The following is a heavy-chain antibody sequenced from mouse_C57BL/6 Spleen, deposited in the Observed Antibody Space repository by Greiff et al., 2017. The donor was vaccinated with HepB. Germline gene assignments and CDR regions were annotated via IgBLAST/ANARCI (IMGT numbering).Heavy chain of an antibody. J-gene: IGHJ3*01. V-gene: IGHV1-82*01. CDR1: GYAFSSSW. CDR2: IYPGDGDT. CDR3: ARWGLLFAY. D-gene: IGHD3-1*01. Sequence: QVQLQQSGPELVKPGASVKISCKASGYAFSSSWMNWVKQRPGKGLEWIGRIYPGDGDTNYNGKFKGKATLTADKSSSTAYMQLSSLTSEDSAVYFCARWGLLFAYWGQGTLVTVSA.